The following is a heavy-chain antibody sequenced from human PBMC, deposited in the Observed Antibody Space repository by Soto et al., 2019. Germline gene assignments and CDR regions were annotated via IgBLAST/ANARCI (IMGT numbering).Heavy chain of an antibody. CDR1: GGSFSGYY. CDR2: INHSGRT. Sequence: SETLSLTCAVYGGSFSGYYWSWIRQPPGKGLGWIGEINHSGRTNYNPTLKSRVAISGDTSKNQLSLKLSSVTAADTAVYYCAKGPQGGYYDSGSYSSGGYWGQGTLVTVSS. D-gene: IGHD3-10*01. J-gene: IGHJ4*02. V-gene: IGHV4-34*01. CDR3: AKGPQGGYYDSGSYSSGGY.